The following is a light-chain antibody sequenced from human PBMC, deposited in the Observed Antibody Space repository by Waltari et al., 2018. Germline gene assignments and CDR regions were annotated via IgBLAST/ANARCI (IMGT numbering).Light chain of an antibody. J-gene: IGKJ1*01. V-gene: IGKV1-5*01. CDR1: QNINKW. Sequence: DIQMTQSPSTLSASVGDRVTVTCRASQNINKWLAWYRRKPGKAPNLLIYDASTLQSGVPSRFSGSGFGTEFTLAISSLQPEDFATYFCQHYNTYPPTFGQGTRVELK. CDR2: DAS. CDR3: QHYNTYPPT.